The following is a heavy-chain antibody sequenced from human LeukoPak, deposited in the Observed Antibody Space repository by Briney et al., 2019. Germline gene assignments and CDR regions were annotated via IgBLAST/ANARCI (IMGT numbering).Heavy chain of an antibody. CDR2: ISSSVVTT. CDR3: AKDFGSYGGNNFDY. V-gene: IGHV3-23*01. CDR1: GFTFSSYA. D-gene: IGHD4-23*01. J-gene: IGHJ4*02. Sequence: PGGSLRLSCAASGFTFSSYAMTWVRQAPGKGLEWVSAISSSVVTTYYADSVKGRFSISRDNSKNTLYLQINSLRAEDTATYYCAKDFGSYGGNNFDYWGQGTLVTVSS.